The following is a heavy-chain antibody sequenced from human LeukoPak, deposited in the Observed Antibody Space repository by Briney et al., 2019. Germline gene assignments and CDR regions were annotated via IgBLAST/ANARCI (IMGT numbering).Heavy chain of an antibody. D-gene: IGHD1-26*01. CDR1: GFTFDDYS. Sequence: GGSLRLSCEASGFTFDDYSMHWVRPAPGEGLEWVSGISGRDDNTYYADSVKGRFTISRDDSKNTLYLQMNSLRAEDTAVYYCARAGSIRFDYWGQGTLVTVSS. V-gene: IGHV3-23*01. CDR3: ARAGSIRFDY. CDR2: ISGRDDNT. J-gene: IGHJ4*02.